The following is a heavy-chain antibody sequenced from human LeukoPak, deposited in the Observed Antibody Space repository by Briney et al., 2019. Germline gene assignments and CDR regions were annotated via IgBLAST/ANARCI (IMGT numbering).Heavy chain of an antibody. D-gene: IGHD1-26*01. CDR2: IKSKTDGGTT. V-gene: IGHV3-15*01. CDR1: GFTFSNAW. J-gene: IGHJ4*02. CDR3: TTGGYIPIVQLPDY. Sequence: GGSLRLSCAASGFTFSNAWMSWVRQAPGKGLEWVGRIKSKTDGGTTDYAAPVKGRFTISRDDSKNTLYLQMNSLKTEDTAVYYCTTGGYIPIVQLPDYWGQGTLVTVSS.